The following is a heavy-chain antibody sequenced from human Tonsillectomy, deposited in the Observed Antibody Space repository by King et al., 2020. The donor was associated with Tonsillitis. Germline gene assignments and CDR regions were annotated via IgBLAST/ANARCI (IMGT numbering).Heavy chain of an antibody. V-gene: IGHV4-31*03. Sequence: QLQESGPGLVKPSQTLSLTCTVSGGSISSGGDYWSWIRQHPGKGLEWMGYIYYSGSTYYNPSLKSRVTISVDTSKNQFSLKLSSVTAADTAVYYCARDHWYYDSSGYDAFDIWGQGTMVTVSS. CDR1: GGSISSGGDY. J-gene: IGHJ3*02. CDR3: ARDHWYYDSSGYDAFDI. CDR2: IYYSGST. D-gene: IGHD3-22*01.